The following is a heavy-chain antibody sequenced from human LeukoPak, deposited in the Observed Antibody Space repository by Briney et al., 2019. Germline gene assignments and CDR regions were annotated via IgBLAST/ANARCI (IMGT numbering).Heavy chain of an antibody. CDR3: ARQAIFGVVIAFRGYYFDY. CDR1: GGSISSSSYY. J-gene: IGHJ4*02. V-gene: IGHV4-39*01. Sequence: SETLSLTCTVSGGSISSSSYYWGWIRQPPGKGLGWIGSIYYSGSTYYNPSLKSRVTISVDTSKNQFSLKLSSVTAADTAVYYCARQAIFGVVIAFRGYYFDYWGQGTLVTVSS. D-gene: IGHD3-3*01. CDR2: IYYSGST.